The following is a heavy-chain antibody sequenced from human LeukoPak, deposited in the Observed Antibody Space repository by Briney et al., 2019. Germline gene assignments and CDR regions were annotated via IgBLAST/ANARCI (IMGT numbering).Heavy chain of an antibody. D-gene: IGHD1-26*01. CDR3: TRGSLSGSSRDY. CDR1: GYTFDNYD. V-gene: IGHV1-8*01. J-gene: IGHJ4*02. Sequence: ASVKVSCKTSGYTFDNYDINWVRQATGQGLQWMGWMNPDTGDTGYAQKFQGRVTMSRNTSIDTAYMELSGLRSEDTAIYYCTRGSLSGSSRDYWGQGTLVTVSS. CDR2: MNPDTGDT.